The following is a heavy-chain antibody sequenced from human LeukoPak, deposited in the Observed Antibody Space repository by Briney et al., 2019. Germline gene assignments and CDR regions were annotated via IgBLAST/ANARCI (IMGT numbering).Heavy chain of an antibody. J-gene: IGHJ4*02. CDR2: IYYSGST. CDR1: GGSVGSTSYY. Sequence: SETLSLTCTVSGGSVGSTSYYWGWIRQPPGKGLEWIGSIYYSGSTSYNPSLKSRVTISIDTSNNQFSLKLDSVTAADTAVYYCARVGGWYYFDSWDQGTLVAVSS. D-gene: IGHD6-19*01. V-gene: IGHV4-39*07. CDR3: ARVGGWYYFDS.